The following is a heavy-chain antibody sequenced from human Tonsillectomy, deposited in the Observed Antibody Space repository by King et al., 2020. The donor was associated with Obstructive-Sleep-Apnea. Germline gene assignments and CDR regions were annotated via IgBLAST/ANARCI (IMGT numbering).Heavy chain of an antibody. V-gene: IGHV5-51*01. CDR3: ACQGDLLELRDDALDI. J-gene: IGHJ3*02. D-gene: IGHD1-7*01. Sequence: LVQSVAEVKKPGESLKISCKASGYNFAINWIGWVRQMPGKGLQWMGIIFPAYSDTRYSPSFQGRVTLSADKSISPPYLQWSSLKASDTAMYYCACQGDLLELRDDALDIWGQGTMVTVSS. CDR2: IFPAYSDT. CDR1: GYNFAINW.